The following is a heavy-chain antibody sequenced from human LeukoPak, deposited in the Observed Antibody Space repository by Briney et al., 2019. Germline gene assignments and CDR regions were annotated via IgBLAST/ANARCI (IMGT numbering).Heavy chain of an antibody. V-gene: IGHV4-38-2*01. J-gene: IGHJ4*02. CDR2: IYHSGST. Sequence: SDTLALICAVSGYSISSGYYWGWIRQPPGKGLEWIGSIYHSGSTYYNPSLKSRVTISVDTSKNQFSLKLSSVTAADTAVYYCARIDFWSGYFDYWGQGTLVTVSS. CDR1: GYSISSGYY. CDR3: ARIDFWSGYFDY. D-gene: IGHD3-3*01.